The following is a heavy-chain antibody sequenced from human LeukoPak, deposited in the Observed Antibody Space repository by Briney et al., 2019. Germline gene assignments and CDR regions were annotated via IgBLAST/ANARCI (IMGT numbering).Heavy chain of an antibody. CDR1: GYTFTGYY. CDR3: ARDVSLGIAGAGTPPDYYYYGMDV. V-gene: IGHV1-2*02. J-gene: IGHJ6*02. Sequence: ASVNLSCKASGYTFTGYYMHWVRQAPGQGLEWMGWINPNSGGTNYAQTFQGRFTMTRDTSISTAYMELSRLRSDDTAVYYCARDVSLGIAGAGTPPDYYYYGMDVWGQGTTVTVSS. CDR2: INPNSGGT. D-gene: IGHD6-13*01.